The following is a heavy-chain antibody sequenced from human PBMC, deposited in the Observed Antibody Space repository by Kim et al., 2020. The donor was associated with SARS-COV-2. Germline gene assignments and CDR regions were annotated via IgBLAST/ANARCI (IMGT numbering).Heavy chain of an antibody. J-gene: IGHJ5*02. Sequence: ASVKVSCKVSGYTLTELSMHWVRQAPGKGLEWMGGFDPEVGETIYAQKFQGRVTMTEDTSTDTAYMELSSLRSEDTAVYYCATPRGVWSGYSANWFHPWGQGTLVTVST. CDR3: ATPRGVWSGYSANWFHP. CDR2: FDPEVGET. CDR1: GYTLTELS. V-gene: IGHV1-24*01. D-gene: IGHD3-3*01.